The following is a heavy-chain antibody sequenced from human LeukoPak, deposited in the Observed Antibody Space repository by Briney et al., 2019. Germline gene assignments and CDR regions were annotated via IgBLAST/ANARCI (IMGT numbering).Heavy chain of an antibody. D-gene: IGHD2-15*01. Sequence: SVKVSCKASGGTFSRDAISWGRQAPGQGLEWMGRIIPILGIANYAQKFQGRVTITADKSTSTAYMELSSLRSEDTAVYYCARDAVVGDYYYYGIDDCGQGTTVTVSS. V-gene: IGHV1-69*04. J-gene: IGHJ6*02. CDR3: ARDAVVGDYYYYGIDD. CDR1: GGTFSRDA. CDR2: IIPILGIA.